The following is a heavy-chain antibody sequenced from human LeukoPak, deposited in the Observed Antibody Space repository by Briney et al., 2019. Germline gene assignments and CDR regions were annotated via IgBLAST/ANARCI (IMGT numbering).Heavy chain of an antibody. Sequence: SETLSLTCAVYGGSFSGYYWSWIRQPPGKGLEWIGEINHSGSTNYNPSLKSQVTISVDTSKNQFSLKLSSVTAADTAVYYCAIIRVDTAMNWFDPWGQGTLVTVSS. D-gene: IGHD5-18*01. J-gene: IGHJ5*02. CDR1: GGSFSGYY. CDR3: AIIRVDTAMNWFDP. CDR2: INHSGST. V-gene: IGHV4-34*01.